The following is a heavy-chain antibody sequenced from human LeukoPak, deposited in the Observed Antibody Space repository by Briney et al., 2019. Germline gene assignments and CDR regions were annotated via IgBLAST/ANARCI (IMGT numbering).Heavy chain of an antibody. CDR1: GFTFDSYE. Sequence: GGSLRLSCAASGFTFDSYEMNWVRQAPGKGLEWLSYIGSSGSTIFYADSVKGRFTISRDNSKNTLYLQMNSLRAEDTAVYYCAKWSVAGTYAPDYWGQGTLVTVSS. CDR2: IGSSGSTI. J-gene: IGHJ4*02. D-gene: IGHD6-19*01. V-gene: IGHV3-48*03. CDR3: AKWSVAGTYAPDY.